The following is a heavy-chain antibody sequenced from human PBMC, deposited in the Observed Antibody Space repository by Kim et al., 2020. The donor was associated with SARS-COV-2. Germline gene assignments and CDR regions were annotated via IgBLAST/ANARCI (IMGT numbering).Heavy chain of an antibody. CDR1: GFTLSSYS. Sequence: GGSLRLSCAASGFTLSSYSMNWVRQAPGKGLEWVSSITSSSSYIYYVDSVKGRFTISRDNAKNSLFLQMNSLRGEDTAVYYCAREMYYYDSTGHSHWYFDLWGRGTLVTVSS. J-gene: IGHJ2*01. CDR2: ITSSSSYI. CDR3: AREMYYYDSTGHSHWYFDL. D-gene: IGHD3-22*01. V-gene: IGHV3-21*01.